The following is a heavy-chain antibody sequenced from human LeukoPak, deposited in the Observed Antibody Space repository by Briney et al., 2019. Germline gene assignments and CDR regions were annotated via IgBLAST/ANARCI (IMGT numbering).Heavy chain of an antibody. J-gene: IGHJ4*02. Sequence: GGSLRLSCTASGFTFSGFSFSDYYMSWIRQAPGKGLECISYISGSTSTLYYADSVKGRFTISRDNAQNSLYLQMNRLRADDTAVYYCAGFILTGYYIQHYFDYWGQGTLVTVSS. CDR3: AGFILTGYYIQHYFDY. D-gene: IGHD3-9*01. V-gene: IGHV3-11*01. CDR1: GFTFSGFSFSDYY. CDR2: ISGSTSTL.